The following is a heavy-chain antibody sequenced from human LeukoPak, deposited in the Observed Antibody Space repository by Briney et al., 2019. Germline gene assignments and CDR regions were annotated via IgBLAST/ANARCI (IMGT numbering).Heavy chain of an antibody. J-gene: IGHJ4*02. CDR2: TYYRSRWYS. V-gene: IGHV6-1*01. CDR1: GDSVSNNIAA. CDR3: AGGATGFDY. Sequence: SQTLSLTCAISGDSVSNNIAAWNWIRQSPSRGLEWLGRTYYRSRWYSESAVSVKSRITINPDASKNQFSLQVKSVTPEDTAVYYCAGGATGFDYWGQGTLVTVSS. D-gene: IGHD5-12*01.